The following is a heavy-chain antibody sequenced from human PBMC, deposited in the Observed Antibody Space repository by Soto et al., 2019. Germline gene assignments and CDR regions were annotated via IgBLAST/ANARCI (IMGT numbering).Heavy chain of an antibody. CDR2: INDRGSI. CDR3: ARESHDILTGPPWVWYFDL. V-gene: IGHV4-34*01. J-gene: IGHJ2*01. Sequence: QVQLQQWGAGPLRPLETLSLTCGVSGGSFSGYYWAWLRQSPGKGLEWIGEINDRGSINYNPSLKSRVRISVDTSKNHYSLNLRSVTAADTAVYYCARESHDILTGPPWVWYFDLWGRGTLVTVSS. CDR1: GGSFSGYY. D-gene: IGHD3-9*01.